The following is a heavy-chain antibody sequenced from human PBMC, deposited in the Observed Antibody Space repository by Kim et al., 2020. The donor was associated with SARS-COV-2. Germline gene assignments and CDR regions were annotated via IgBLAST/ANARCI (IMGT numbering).Heavy chain of an antibody. CDR3: AREGGGIAVAGGTYYFDY. J-gene: IGHJ4*02. V-gene: IGHV3-48*01. Sequence: KGRFTISRDNAKNSLYLQMNSLRAEDTAVYYCAREGGGIAVAGGTYYFDYWGQGTLVTVSS. D-gene: IGHD6-19*01.